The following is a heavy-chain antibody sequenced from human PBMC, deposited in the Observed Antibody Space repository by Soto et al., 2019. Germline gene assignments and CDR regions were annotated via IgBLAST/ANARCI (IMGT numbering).Heavy chain of an antibody. CDR1: GGSISSGDYY. J-gene: IGHJ6*02. Sequence: SETLSLTCTVSGGSISSGDYYWSWIRQPPGKGLEWIGYIYYSGSTYYNPSLKSRVTISVDTSKNQFSLKLSSVTAADTAVHYCAREGRQNSGFAYYYYGMDVWGQGTTVTVSS. CDR3: AREGRQNSGFAYYYYGMDV. CDR2: IYYSGST. V-gene: IGHV4-30-4*01. D-gene: IGHD5-12*01.